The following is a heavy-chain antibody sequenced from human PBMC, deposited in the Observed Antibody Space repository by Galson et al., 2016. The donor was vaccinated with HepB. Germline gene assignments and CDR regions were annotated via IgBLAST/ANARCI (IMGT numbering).Heavy chain of an antibody. V-gene: IGHV5-51*01. CDR1: GYTFRSYW. D-gene: IGHD3-22*01. J-gene: IGHJ4*02. CDR2: VYPAGSDT. Sequence: QSGAEVKKPGESLRISCKGSGYTFRSYWIGWVRQMPGKGLEWMGIVYPAGSDTRYSPSFQGQVTVSVDQSTSTAYLQWSSLKDSDTAMYCCATTPYYAPNYYPYYWGQGTLVTVSS. CDR3: ATTPYYAPNYYPYY.